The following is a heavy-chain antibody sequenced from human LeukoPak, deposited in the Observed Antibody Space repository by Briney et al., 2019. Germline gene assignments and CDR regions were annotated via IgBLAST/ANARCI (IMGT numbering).Heavy chain of an antibody. Sequence: GGSLRLSCAASGFTFDDYAMHWVRQAPGKGLEWVSGISWNSGNIDYADSVKGRFTVSRDNAKNSLYLQINSLRAEDTALYYCAKDFYDSRLDLFDYWGQGTLVTVSS. D-gene: IGHD3-10*01. CDR3: AKDFYDSRLDLFDY. CDR1: GFTFDDYA. J-gene: IGHJ4*02. CDR2: ISWNSGNI. V-gene: IGHV3-9*01.